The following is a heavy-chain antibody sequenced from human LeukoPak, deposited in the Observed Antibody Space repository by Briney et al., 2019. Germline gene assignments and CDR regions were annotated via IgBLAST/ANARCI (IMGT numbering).Heavy chain of an antibody. V-gene: IGHV3-74*01. J-gene: IGHJ5*02. CDR1: GFTFSTYS. Sequence: GGSLRLSCAASGFTFSTYSMNWVRQPPGKGLVWVSRIYVDGRTTNYADSVKGRFTISRDNAKNTVYLEMNSLSVEDTATYYCIRDFRSADLWGQGTLVTVTS. CDR2: IYVDGRTT. CDR3: IRDFRSADL.